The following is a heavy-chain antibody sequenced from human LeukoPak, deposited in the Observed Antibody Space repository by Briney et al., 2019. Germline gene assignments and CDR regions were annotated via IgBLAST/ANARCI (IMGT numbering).Heavy chain of an antibody. CDR1: GGSFSGYY. V-gene: IGHV4-34*01. CDR2: INHSGST. Sequence: SETLSLTCAVYGGSFSGYYWSWIRQPPGKGLEWIGEINHSGSTNYNPSLKSRVTISVDTSKNQFSLKLSSVTAADTAVYYCARLPMRVITIPSMDVWGKGTTVTVS. CDR3: ARLPMRVITIPSMDV. D-gene: IGHD3-22*01. J-gene: IGHJ6*03.